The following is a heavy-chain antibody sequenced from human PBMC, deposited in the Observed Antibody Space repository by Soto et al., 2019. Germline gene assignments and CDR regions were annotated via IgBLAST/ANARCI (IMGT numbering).Heavy chain of an antibody. CDR1: GFTFSSYW. CDR3: ARANFHDYYYYMDV. CDR2: IKQDGSEK. D-gene: IGHD7-27*01. J-gene: IGHJ6*03. V-gene: IGHV3-7*01. Sequence: VGSLRLSCAASGFTFSSYWMSWVRQAPGKGLEWVANIKQDGSEKYYVDSVKGRFTISRDNAKNSLYLQMNSLRAEDTAVYYCARANFHDYYYYMDVWGKGTTVTVSS.